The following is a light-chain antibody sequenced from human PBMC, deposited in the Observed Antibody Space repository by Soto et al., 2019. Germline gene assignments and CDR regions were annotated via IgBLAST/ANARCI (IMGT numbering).Light chain of an antibody. V-gene: IGKV3D-7*01. J-gene: IGKJ4*01. CDR1: QSVSSSY. CDR3: QQFSSYPLT. CDR2: GAS. Sequence: EIVMTQSPATLSLSPGERATLSCRASQSVSSSYLSWYQHKPGQAPRLLIYGASIRATGIPARFSGGGSGTDFTLTISRLEPEDFAVYYCQQFSSYPLTVGGGTKVDIK.